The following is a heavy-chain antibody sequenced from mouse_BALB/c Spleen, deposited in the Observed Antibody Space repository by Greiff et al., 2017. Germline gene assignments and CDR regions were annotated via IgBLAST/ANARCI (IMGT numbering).Heavy chain of an antibody. CDR3: ASYDGDYGYAMDY. J-gene: IGHJ4*01. CDR1: GYTFTSYW. V-gene: IGHV1-74*01. CDR2: IDPYDSDT. Sequence: QVQLQQPGAELVRPGASVKMSCKASGYTFTSYWMNWVKQRPEQGLEWIGRIDPYDSDTHYNQKFKDKAILTADKSTSTAYMHHSSLTCEDSAVYSVASYDGDYGYAMDYWGQGTSVTVSS. D-gene: IGHD2-13*01.